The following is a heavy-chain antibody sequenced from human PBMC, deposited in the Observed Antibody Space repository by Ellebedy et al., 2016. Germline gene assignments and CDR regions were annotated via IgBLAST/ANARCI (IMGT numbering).Heavy chain of an antibody. D-gene: IGHD4-17*01. V-gene: IGHV3-74*01. Sequence: GESLKISCAASGFTFSSYWMHWVRQAPGKGLVGVSRINSDGSSTSYADSVKGRFTISRDNAKNSLFLQMNSLRAEDTAVYYCAKDRAGDLPDWGQGILVSVSS. CDR3: AKDRAGDLPD. CDR1: GFTFSSYW. J-gene: IGHJ4*02. CDR2: INSDGSST.